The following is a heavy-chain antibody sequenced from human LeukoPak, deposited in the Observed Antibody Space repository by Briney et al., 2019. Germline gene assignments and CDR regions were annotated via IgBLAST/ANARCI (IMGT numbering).Heavy chain of an antibody. CDR3: ARFPRITMVRGEYWFDP. J-gene: IGHJ5*02. D-gene: IGHD3-10*01. Sequence: SETLSLTCAVYGGSFSGYYWSWIRQPPGKGLEWIGEINHSGSTNYNPSLKSRVTISVDTSKNQFSLKLSSVTAADTAVYYCARFPRITMVRGEYWFDPWGQGTLVTVFS. CDR1: GGSFSGYY. V-gene: IGHV4-34*01. CDR2: INHSGST.